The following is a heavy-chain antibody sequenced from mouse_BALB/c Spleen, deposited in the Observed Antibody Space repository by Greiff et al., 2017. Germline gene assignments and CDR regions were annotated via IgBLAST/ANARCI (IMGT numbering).Heavy chain of an antibody. CDR1: GYTFTSYT. D-gene: IGHD2-14*01. J-gene: IGHJ4*01. CDR2: INPSSGYT. Sequence: VQLKESGAELARPGASVKMSCKASGYTFTSYTMHWVKQRPGQGLEWIGYINPSSGYTNYNQKFKDKATLTADKSSSTAYMQLSSLTSEDSAVYYCAREAYYRYDCAMDYWGQGTSVTVSS. CDR3: AREAYYRYDCAMDY. V-gene: IGHV1-4*01.